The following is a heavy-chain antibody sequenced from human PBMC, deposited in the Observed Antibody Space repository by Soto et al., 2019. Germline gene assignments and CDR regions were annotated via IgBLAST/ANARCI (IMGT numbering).Heavy chain of an antibody. Sequence: QVQLVQSGAEVKKPGASVKVSCKASGYTFTSYDINWVRQATGQGLEWMGWMNPNSGNTGYPQKFQGRVTMTRNTSISTAYMELSSLRSEDTAVYYCAVLPGYCSSTSCPYNWFDPWGQGTLVTVSS. CDR1: GYTFTSYD. V-gene: IGHV1-8*01. J-gene: IGHJ5*02. D-gene: IGHD2-2*03. CDR3: AVLPGYCSSTSCPYNWFDP. CDR2: MNPNSGNT.